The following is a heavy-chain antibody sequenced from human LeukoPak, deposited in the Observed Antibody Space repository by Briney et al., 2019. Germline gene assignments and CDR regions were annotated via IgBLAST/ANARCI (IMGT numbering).Heavy chain of an antibody. V-gene: IGHV4-34*01. CDR3: ARALLGLNDY. CDR2: INHSGST. Sequence: PSETLSLACAVYGGSFSGYYWSWLRQPPGKGLEWIGEINHSGSTNYNPSLKSRVTISVDTSKNQFSLKLSSATAADTAVYYCARALLGLNDYWGQGTLVTVSS. D-gene: IGHD3-10*02. CDR1: GGSFSGYY. J-gene: IGHJ4*02.